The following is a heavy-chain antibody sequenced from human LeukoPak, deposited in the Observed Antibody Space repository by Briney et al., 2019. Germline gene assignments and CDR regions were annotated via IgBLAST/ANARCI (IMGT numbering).Heavy chain of an antibody. CDR2: INSDGSST. V-gene: IGHV3-74*01. D-gene: IGHD6-19*01. CDR1: GFTFSDYW. CDR3: ARVAGTSGWYFDY. Sequence: GGSLRLSCAASGFTFSDYWMHWVRQAPGKGLVWVSRINSDGSSTSYADSVKGRFTISRDNAKNTLYLQMNSLRAEDTAVYYCARVAGTSGWYFDYWGQGTLVTVSS. J-gene: IGHJ4*02.